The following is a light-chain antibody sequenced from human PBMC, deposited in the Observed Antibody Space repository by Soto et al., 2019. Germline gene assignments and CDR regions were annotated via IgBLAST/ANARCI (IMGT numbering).Light chain of an antibody. CDR2: VAS. CDR3: QQYGSSPRT. V-gene: IGKV3-20*01. J-gene: IGKJ1*01. CDR1: QSVSGNS. Sequence: DIVLTQSPGTLSLSPGDRATLSCRASQSVSGNSLAWYQQKPGQAPRLLIYVASIRATGVPGRFSGSGSGADFTLTIRRLETEDFAVYYCQQYGSSPRTFGQGTKVEIK.